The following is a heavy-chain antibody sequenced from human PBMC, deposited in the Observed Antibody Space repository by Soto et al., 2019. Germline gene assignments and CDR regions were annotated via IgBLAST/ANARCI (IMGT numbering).Heavy chain of an antibody. CDR3: ARGVRAETYYNAFDY. D-gene: IGHD3-10*01. CDR2: ISHNDEPKI. J-gene: IGHJ4*01. V-gene: IGHV3-30-3*01. CDR1: GFSFKNYA. Sequence: QVQLVESGGGVVQPGSSLRLSCAASGFSFKNYAFHWVRQAPGKGLEWVALISHNDEPKIFYADSVQGRFTNSRDNFKNTVSLQMNSLRDEDTAVYHCARGVRAETYYNAFDYWGQGTQVTVSS.